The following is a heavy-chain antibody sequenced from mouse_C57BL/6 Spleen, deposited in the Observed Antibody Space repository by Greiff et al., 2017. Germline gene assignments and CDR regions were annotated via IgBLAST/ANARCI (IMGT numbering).Heavy chain of an antibody. CDR2: IYPRSGNT. Sequence: VQLQQSGAELARPGASVKLSCKASGYTFTSYGISWVKQRTGQGLEWIGEIYPRSGNTYYNEKFKGKATLTADKSSSTAYMELRSLTSEDSAVYFCARGVSMMVTTFAYWGQGTLVTVSA. D-gene: IGHD2-3*01. CDR3: ARGVSMMVTTFAY. CDR1: GYTFTSYG. V-gene: IGHV1-81*01. J-gene: IGHJ3*01.